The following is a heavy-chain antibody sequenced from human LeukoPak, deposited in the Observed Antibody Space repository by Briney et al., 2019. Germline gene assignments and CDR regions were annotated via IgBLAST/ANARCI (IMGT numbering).Heavy chain of an antibody. CDR1: GGTFSSYA. CDR2: IIPILGIA. CDR3: ARISMVRGVIED. Sequence: AASVKVSCKASGGTFSSYAISWVRQAPGQGLEWMGRIIPILGIANYAQKFQGRVTITADKSTSTAYMELSSLRSEDTAVYYCARISMVRGVIEDWGQGTLVTVSS. D-gene: IGHD3-10*01. V-gene: IGHV1-69*04. J-gene: IGHJ4*02.